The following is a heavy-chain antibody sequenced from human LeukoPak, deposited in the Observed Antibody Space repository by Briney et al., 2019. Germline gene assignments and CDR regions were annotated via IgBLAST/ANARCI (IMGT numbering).Heavy chain of an antibody. V-gene: IGHV3-48*01. Sequence: GGSLRLSCAASGFTFSTYTMNWVRQAPGKGLEWLSDITSTSATIHYAESVKGRFTISRDNARNSLYLQMNSLRVEDTAVYYCATARTFDYWGQGTLVTVSS. CDR3: ATARTFDY. CDR1: GFTFSTYT. J-gene: IGHJ4*02. CDR2: ITSTSATI.